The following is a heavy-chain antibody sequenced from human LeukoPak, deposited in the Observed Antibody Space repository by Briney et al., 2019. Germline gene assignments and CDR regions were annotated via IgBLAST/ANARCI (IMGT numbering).Heavy chain of an antibody. CDR1: GFTFSSYS. D-gene: IGHD2-21*02. J-gene: IGHJ4*02. V-gene: IGHV3-21*01. CDR3: AGAQQTAY. CDR2: ISSSSSYI. Sequence: GGSLRLSCAAYGFTFSSYSMNWVRQAPEKGLGWVSSISSSSSYIYYADSVKGRFTISRDNAKHSLYLQMNSLRAEDTAVYYGAGAQQTAYWGQGTLVTVSS.